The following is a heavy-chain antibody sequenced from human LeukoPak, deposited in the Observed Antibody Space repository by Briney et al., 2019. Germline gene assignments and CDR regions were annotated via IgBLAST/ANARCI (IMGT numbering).Heavy chain of an antibody. J-gene: IGHJ4*02. D-gene: IGHD2-15*01. V-gene: IGHV3-21*01. Sequence: GGSLRHSCAASGFTFSSYSMNWVRQAPGKGLEWVSSISSSSSYIYYADSVKGRFTISRDNAKNSLYLQMNSLRAEDTAVYYCARGRCSGGSCYPKYYFDYWGQGTLVTVSS. CDR1: GFTFSSYS. CDR3: ARGRCSGGSCYPKYYFDY. CDR2: ISSSSSYI.